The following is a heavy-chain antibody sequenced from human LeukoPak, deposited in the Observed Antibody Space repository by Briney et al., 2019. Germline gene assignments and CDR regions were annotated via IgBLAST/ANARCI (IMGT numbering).Heavy chain of an antibody. D-gene: IGHD4-17*01. CDR1: GYTSTSYY. J-gene: IGHJ5*02. Sequence: ASVKVSCKASGYTSTSYYMHWVRQAPGQGLEWMGLINPSGGSTSYAQKFQGRVTMTRDTSTSTVYMELSSLRSEDTAVYYCARDPDPGYGDYVGYWFDPWGQGTLVTVSS. V-gene: IGHV1-46*01. CDR3: ARDPDPGYGDYVGYWFDP. CDR2: INPSGGST.